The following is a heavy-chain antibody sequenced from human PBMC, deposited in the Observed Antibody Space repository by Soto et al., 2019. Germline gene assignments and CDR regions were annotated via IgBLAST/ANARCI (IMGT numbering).Heavy chain of an antibody. V-gene: IGHV3-30*03. CDR1: GFTFSTYA. CDR3: ARVVPAAMYDYYGMDV. CDR2: LSYDGSNK. Sequence: QVQLVESGGGVVQPGRSLRLSCAASGFTFSTYAMHWVRQAPGKGLEWVAVLSYDGSNKYYADSVKGRFTISRDNSKNKLYLQMYSLRADDTAVYYCARVVPAAMYDYYGMDVWGQGTTVTVSS. J-gene: IGHJ6*02. D-gene: IGHD2-2*01.